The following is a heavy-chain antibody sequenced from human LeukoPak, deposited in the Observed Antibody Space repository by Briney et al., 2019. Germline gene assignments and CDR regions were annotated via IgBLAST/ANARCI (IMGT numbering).Heavy chain of an antibody. J-gene: IGHJ4*02. CDR2: IWYDGSNK. CDR1: GFTFSSYS. D-gene: IGHD1-14*01. CDR3: AREGSLPLDY. V-gene: IGHV3-33*08. Sequence: GGSLRLSCAASGFTFSSYSMNWVRQAPGKGLEWVAVIWYDGSNKYYADSVKGRFTISRDNSKNTLYLQMNSLRAEDTAVYYCAREGSLPLDYWGQGTLVTVSS.